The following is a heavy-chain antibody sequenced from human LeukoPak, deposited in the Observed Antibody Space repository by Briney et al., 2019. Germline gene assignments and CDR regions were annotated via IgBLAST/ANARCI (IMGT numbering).Heavy chain of an antibody. CDR2: INSDGSST. D-gene: IGHD3-3*01. CDR1: GFTFSSYW. J-gene: IGHJ5*02. CDR3: ARVSYDFWSGGRLDWFDP. Sequence: PGGSLRLSCAASGFTFSSYWMHWVRQAPGKGLVWVSRINSDGSSTSYADSVKGRFTISRDNAKNTLYLQMNSLRAEDTAAYYCARVSYDFWSGGRLDWFDPWGQGTLVTVSS. V-gene: IGHV3-74*01.